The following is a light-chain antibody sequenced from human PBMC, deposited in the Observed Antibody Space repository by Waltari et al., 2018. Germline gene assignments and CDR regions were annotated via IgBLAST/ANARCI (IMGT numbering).Light chain of an antibody. Sequence: QSALTQPPSASGSPGQSVTISCTGTSSDFGGYNYVSWYQRHPGKAPKLMIHEVNKRPLGVPDRFSGSKAGNTASLTVSGLQAEDEAEYSCSSYAGSNNWVFGGGTKLTVL. V-gene: IGLV2-8*01. CDR2: EVN. CDR1: SSDFGGYNY. CDR3: SSYAGSNNWV. J-gene: IGLJ3*02.